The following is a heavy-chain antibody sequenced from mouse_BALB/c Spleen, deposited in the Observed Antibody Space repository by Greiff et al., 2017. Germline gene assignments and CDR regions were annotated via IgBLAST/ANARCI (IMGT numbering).Heavy chain of an antibody. CDR3: ARWGWDAPRGAMDY. V-gene: IGHV3-2*02. Sequence: EVQLQESGPGLVKPSQSLSLTCTVTGYSITSDYAWNWIRQFPGNKLEWMGYISYSGSTSYNPSLKSRISITRDTSKNQFFLQLNSVTTEDTATYYCARWGWDAPRGAMDYWGQGTSVTVSS. J-gene: IGHJ4*01. CDR2: ISYSGST. D-gene: IGHD2-10*02. CDR1: GYSITSDYA.